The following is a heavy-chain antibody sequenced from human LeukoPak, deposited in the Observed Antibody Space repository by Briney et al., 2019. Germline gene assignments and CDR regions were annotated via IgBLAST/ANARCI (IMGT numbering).Heavy chain of an antibody. V-gene: IGHV3-30*04. D-gene: IGHD6-13*01. J-gene: IGHJ4*02. CDR1: GFTFSTYA. Sequence: GGSLRLSCAASGFTFSTYAMHWVRQAPGKGLEWVAVISYDGTNKHYADSVKGRFTISRDNSKNTLYLQMNSLGPEDTAVYYCAKIIAATGPFFDYWGQGTPVTVSS. CDR3: AKIIAATGPFFDY. CDR2: ISYDGTNK.